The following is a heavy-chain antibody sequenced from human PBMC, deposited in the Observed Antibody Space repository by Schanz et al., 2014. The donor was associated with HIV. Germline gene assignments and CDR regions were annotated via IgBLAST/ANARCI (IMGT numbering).Heavy chain of an antibody. CDR3: ARESYGALDF. D-gene: IGHD4-17*01. V-gene: IGHV3-23*01. J-gene: IGHJ4*02. CDR1: GFTFNNYA. Sequence: EVQLLEFGGGLVRPGESLRLSCLASGFTFNNYAMSWVRQAPGKGLEWVAVINWNGDTTYYADSVKGRFTLTRDNPKNTLYLQMSNLRVDDTAVYYCARESYGALDFWGQGTLVTVSS. CDR2: INWNGDTT.